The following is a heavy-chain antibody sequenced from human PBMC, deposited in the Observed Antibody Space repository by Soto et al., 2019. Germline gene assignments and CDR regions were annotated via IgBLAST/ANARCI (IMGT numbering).Heavy chain of an antibody. D-gene: IGHD2-15*01. CDR1: GFTFSNYG. V-gene: IGHV3-30*18. CDR3: ANAGSATTTTLDY. J-gene: IGHJ4*02. Sequence: AGGSLRLSCAASGFTFSNYGMHWVRQAPGKGLEWVAVISYDGSNKYYADSVKGRFTISRDNSKNTLYLQMNSLRAEDTAVYYCANAGSATTTTLDYWGQGTLVTVSS. CDR2: ISYDGSNK.